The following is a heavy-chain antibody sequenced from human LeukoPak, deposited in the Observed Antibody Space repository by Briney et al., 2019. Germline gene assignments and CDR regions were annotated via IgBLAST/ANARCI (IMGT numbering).Heavy chain of an antibody. J-gene: IGHJ4*02. CDR1: GFTFASYS. V-gene: IGHV3-21*01. CDR2: ISGDSTYI. CDR3: ARVSGRLERQSDLDY. Sequence: GGSLTLSCAASGFTFASYSMNWVRQAPGKGLEWVSSISGDSTYIYNAGPVKGRFTISRDNAQASLYLQMNSLRADDTAVYYCARVSGRLERQSDLDYWGQGTLVIVSS. D-gene: IGHD1-1*01.